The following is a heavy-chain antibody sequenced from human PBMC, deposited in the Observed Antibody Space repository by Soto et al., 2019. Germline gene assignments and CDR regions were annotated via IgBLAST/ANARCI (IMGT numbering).Heavy chain of an antibody. D-gene: IGHD3-3*01. CDR1: GFTFSSYA. J-gene: IGHJ6*02. CDR3: ARDLQPSSDFWSGKGSYYYYYGMDV. CDR2: ISYDGSNK. V-gene: IGHV3-30-3*01. Sequence: GGSLRLSCAASGFTFSSYAMHWVRQAPGKGLEWVAVISYDGSNKYYADSVKGRFTISRDNSKNTLYLQMNSLRAEDTAVYYCARDLQPSSDFWSGKGSYYYYYGMDVWGQGTTVTVSS.